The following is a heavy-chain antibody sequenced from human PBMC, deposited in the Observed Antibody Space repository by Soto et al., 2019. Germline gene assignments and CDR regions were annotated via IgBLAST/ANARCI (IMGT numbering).Heavy chain of an antibody. CDR1: GFTFSSYE. CDR2: ISGSGYTSDAGPTI. J-gene: IGHJ1*01. D-gene: IGHD3-16*02. V-gene: IGHV3-48*03. Sequence: GGSLRLSCAASGFTFSSYEMIWVRQAPGKGLEWVSYISGSGYTSDAGPTIHYADSVKGRFTISRNNAKNSLYLQMNSLRVEDTALSYGARVSQSFIEYFQNWGQGTLATVSS. CDR3: ARVSQSFIEYFQN.